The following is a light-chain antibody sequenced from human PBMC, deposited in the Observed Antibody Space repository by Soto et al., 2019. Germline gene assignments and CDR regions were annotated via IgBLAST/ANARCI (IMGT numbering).Light chain of an antibody. CDR3: SSYRSNRHVL. V-gene: IGLV2-14*01. Sequence: QSALTQPASVSGSPGQSITISCTGTSSDVGGYDYVSWYQQHPGKAPKLMIYDVSNRPSGVSNRFSGSKSGNTASLTIAGLQAEDDADYYCSSYRSNRHVLFGGGTKVTVL. J-gene: IGLJ2*01. CDR1: SSDVGGYDY. CDR2: DVS.